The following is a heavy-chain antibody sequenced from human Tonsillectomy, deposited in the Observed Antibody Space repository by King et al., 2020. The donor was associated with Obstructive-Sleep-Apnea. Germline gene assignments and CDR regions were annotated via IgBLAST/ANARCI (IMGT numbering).Heavy chain of an antibody. Sequence: VQLVESGGGVVQPGRSPRLSCAASGFTFSSFPMHWVRQAPGKGLEWVALISSDGSEKYYADSVKGRFTISRDNSTNAVYLQMNSRRPEDTAVYYFAKDPGVVFLVSFLHWGPGTRVPVSS. CDR2: ISSDGSEK. D-gene: IGHD2/OR15-2a*01. J-gene: IGHJ4*02. CDR3: AKDPGVVFLVSFLH. V-gene: IGHV3-30*04. CDR1: GFTFSSFP.